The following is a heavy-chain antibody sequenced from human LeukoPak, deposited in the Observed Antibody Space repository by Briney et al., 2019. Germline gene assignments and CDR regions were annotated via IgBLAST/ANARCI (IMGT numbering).Heavy chain of an antibody. CDR1: GFSFSSYW. CDR2: IKQDGNEK. D-gene: IGHD1-14*01. J-gene: IGHJ4*02. Sequence: GGSLRLSCTASGFSFSSYWMSWVRQAPGKELEWVANIKQDGNEKCHLDSVKGRFTISRDNAKNSLYLQMNSLRAEDTAVYYCTRDFVEPYYFDSWGQGSLVTVSS. CDR3: TRDFVEPYYFDS. V-gene: IGHV3-7*01.